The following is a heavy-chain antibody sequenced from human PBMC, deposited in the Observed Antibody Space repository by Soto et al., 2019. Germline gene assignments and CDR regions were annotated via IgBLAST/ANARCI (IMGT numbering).Heavy chain of an antibody. CDR3: ARRGAVAGLPY. CDR2: INSDGSST. D-gene: IGHD6-19*01. V-gene: IGHV3-74*01. Sequence: EVQLVESGGGLVQPGGSLRVSCAASGFTFSSYWMHWVRQAPGKGLVWVSRINSDGSSTSYADSVKGRFTISRDNAKNTLYLQMNSLRAEDTARYYCARRGAVAGLPYWGHGTLVTVSS. CDR1: GFTFSSYW. J-gene: IGHJ4*01.